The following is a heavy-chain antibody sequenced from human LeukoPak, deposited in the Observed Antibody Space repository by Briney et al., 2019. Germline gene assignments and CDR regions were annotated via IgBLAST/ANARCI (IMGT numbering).Heavy chain of an antibody. Sequence: GGSLRLSCAASGFTFDDYGMSWVRQAPGKGLEWVSGINWNGGSTGYADSVKGRFTISRDNAKNSLYLQMNSLRAEDTALYYCARESSSSVYYYYYMDVWGKGTTVTVSS. J-gene: IGHJ6*03. CDR1: GFTFDDYG. V-gene: IGHV3-20*04. D-gene: IGHD6-6*01. CDR2: INWNGGST. CDR3: ARESSSSVYYYYYMDV.